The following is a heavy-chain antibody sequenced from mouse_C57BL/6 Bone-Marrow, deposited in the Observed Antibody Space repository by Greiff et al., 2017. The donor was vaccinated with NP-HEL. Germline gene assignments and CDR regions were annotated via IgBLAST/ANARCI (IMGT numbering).Heavy chain of an antibody. V-gene: IGHV2-6-1*01. CDR1: GFSLTSYG. D-gene: IGHD1-1*01. CDR2: IWSDGST. CDR3: ARHVYYYGSRHYYAMDY. Sequence: VMLVESGPGLVAPSQSLSITCTVSGFSLTSYGVHWVRQPPGKGLEWLVVIWSDGSTTYNSALKSRLSISKDNSTSQVFLKMNSLQTDDTAMYYCARHVYYYGSRHYYAMDYWGQGTSVTVSS. J-gene: IGHJ4*01.